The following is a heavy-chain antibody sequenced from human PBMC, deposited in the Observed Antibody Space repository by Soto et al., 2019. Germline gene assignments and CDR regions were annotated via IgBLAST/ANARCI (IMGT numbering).Heavy chain of an antibody. CDR3: AKDQEQLVLILVFDY. CDR1: GFTFSSFA. V-gene: IGHV3-23*01. Sequence: GGSLRLSCAASGFTFSSFAMSWVRQAPGKGLEWVSAISGSGGSTYYADSVKGRFTISRDNSKNTLYLQMNSLRAEDTVVYYCAKDQEQLVLILVFDYWGQGTLVTVSS. CDR2: ISGSGGST. D-gene: IGHD6-13*01. J-gene: IGHJ4*02.